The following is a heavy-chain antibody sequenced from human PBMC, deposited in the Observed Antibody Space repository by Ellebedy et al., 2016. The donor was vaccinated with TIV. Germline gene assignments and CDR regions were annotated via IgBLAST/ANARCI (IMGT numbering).Heavy chain of an antibody. CDR1: GYTFTSYG. V-gene: IGHV1-18*01. Sequence: AASVKVSCKASGYTFTSYGISWVRHAPGQGHAWIGWFNPYNGNTNYVQKLQDRVTMTTDTSTSTAYMELRSLRSDDAAVYYCARDGPWGYHWFDPWGQGTLVTVSS. CDR3: ARDGPWGYHWFDP. J-gene: IGHJ5*02. CDR2: FNPYNGNT. D-gene: IGHD3-16*02.